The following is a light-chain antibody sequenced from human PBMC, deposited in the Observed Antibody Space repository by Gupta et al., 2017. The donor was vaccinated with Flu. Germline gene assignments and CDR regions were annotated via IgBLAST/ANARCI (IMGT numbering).Light chain of an antibody. Sequence: DIQMTQSPSSLSASVGDRVTITCRASQGISNYLAWYQQKPGKIPKLLIYAASTLQSGVPSRFSGSGSWTDVTLTISSLQPEDVATYYCQKYNSAPPLTFGGGTKVEIK. V-gene: IGKV1-27*01. J-gene: IGKJ4*01. CDR3: QKYNSAPPLT. CDR2: AAS. CDR1: QGISNY.